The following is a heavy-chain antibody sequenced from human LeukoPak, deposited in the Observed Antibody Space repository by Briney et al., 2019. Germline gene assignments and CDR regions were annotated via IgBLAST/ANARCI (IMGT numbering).Heavy chain of an antibody. V-gene: IGHV4-34*01. D-gene: IGHD6-19*01. CDR2: INHSGST. J-gene: IGHJ3*02. Sequence: SETLSLTCAVYGGSFSGYYWSWIRQPPGKGLEWIGEINHSGSTNYNPSLKSRVTISVDTSKNQFSLKLSSVTAADMAVYYCARGVLRGQWLVPATKAFDIWGQGTMVTVSS. CDR3: ARGVLRGQWLVPATKAFDI. CDR1: GGSFSGYY.